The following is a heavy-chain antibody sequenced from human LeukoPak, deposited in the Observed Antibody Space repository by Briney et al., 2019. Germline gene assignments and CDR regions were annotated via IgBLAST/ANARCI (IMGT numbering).Heavy chain of an antibody. D-gene: IGHD3-16*01. CDR1: GFTFSSYA. V-gene: IGHV3-30-3*01. CDR3: ARGLGGL. J-gene: IGHJ1*01. Sequence: GGSLRLSCAASGFTFSSYAMHWVRQAPGKGLEWVALISYDGSNKYYADSVKGRFTISRDNSKNTLNLQMNSLRVEDTAVYYCARGLGGLWGQGTLVTVSS. CDR2: ISYDGSNK.